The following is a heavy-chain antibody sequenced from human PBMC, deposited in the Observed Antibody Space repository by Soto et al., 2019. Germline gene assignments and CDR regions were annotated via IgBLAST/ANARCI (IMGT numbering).Heavy chain of an antibody. CDR3: ASPPVSTMVRGPFTPPDAFDI. CDR2: IIPIFGTA. J-gene: IGHJ3*02. Sequence: GASVKVSCKASGGTFSSYAISWVRQAPGQGLEWMGGIIPIFGTANYAQKFQGRVTITADESTSTAYMELSSLRSEDTAVYYCASPPVSTMVRGPFTPPDAFDIWGQGTMVTVSS. V-gene: IGHV1-69*13. CDR1: GGTFSSYA. D-gene: IGHD3-10*01.